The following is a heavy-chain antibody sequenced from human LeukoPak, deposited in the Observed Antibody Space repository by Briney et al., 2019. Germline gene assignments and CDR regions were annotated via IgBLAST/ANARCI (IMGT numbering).Heavy chain of an antibody. Sequence: PGGSLRLSCAASGFTVSSNYMSWVRQAPGKGLEWVSVIYSGGSTYYADSVKGRFTISRDNSKNTLYLQMNSLRAEDTAVYYCAKDCSSTSCYFMAGDYWGQGTLVTVSS. CDR1: GFTVSSNY. D-gene: IGHD2-2*01. V-gene: IGHV3-53*01. CDR2: IYSGGST. CDR3: AKDCSSTSCYFMAGDY. J-gene: IGHJ4*02.